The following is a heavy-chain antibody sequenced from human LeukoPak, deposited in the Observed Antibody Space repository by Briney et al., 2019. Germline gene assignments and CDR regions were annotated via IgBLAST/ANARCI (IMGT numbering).Heavy chain of an antibody. J-gene: IGHJ4*02. Sequence: QPGGSLRLSCAASGFTFSNYWMHWVRQAPGKGLVWVSWINSDGSSTNYADSVRGRFTISRDNAKNTLYLQMNSLRADDTAVYYCARGVFRGPADWGQGTLVTVSS. D-gene: IGHD2-21*01. V-gene: IGHV3-74*01. CDR2: INSDGSST. CDR3: ARGVFRGPAD. CDR1: GFTFSNYW.